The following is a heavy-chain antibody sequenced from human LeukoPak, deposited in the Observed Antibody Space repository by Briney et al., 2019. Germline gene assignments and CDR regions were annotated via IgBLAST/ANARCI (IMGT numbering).Heavy chain of an antibody. V-gene: IGHV4-59*05. Sequence: SETLSLTCTVSGGSISYYYWSWIRQPPGKGLEWIGSIYYSESTYYNPSLKSRVTISADTSINQFSLKLSSVTAADTAVFYCARYAPPTQVVGAFDYWGQGTLVTVSP. CDR1: GGSISYYY. CDR3: ARYAPPTQVVGAFDY. CDR2: IYYSEST. J-gene: IGHJ4*02. D-gene: IGHD2-2*01.